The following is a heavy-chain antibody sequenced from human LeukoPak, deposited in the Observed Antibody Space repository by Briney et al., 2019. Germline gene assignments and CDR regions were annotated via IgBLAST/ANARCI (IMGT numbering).Heavy chain of an antibody. CDR3: AKDRGADGELPYYFAY. D-gene: IGHD2-21*01. J-gene: IGHJ4*02. CDR1: GFIFDSYA. CDR2: INTGGAAA. V-gene: IGHV3-23*01. Sequence: GGSLRLSCAASGFIFDSYAMKWVRQAHGEGLEWVSGINTGGAAAFYADSVTGRFTISRANSKHPLYLQVGSLRAEDTAVYYCAKDRGADGELPYYFAYWGQGTLVTVSS.